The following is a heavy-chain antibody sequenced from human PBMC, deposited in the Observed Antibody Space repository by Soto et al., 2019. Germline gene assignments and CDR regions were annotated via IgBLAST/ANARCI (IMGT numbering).Heavy chain of an antibody. CDR2: IKQDGSEK. D-gene: IGHD3-22*01. V-gene: IGHV3-7*01. CDR1: GFTFSSYW. CDR3: ARENPSYYYDSSGYPGGDYYGMDV. J-gene: IGHJ6*02. Sequence: GGSLRLSCAASGFTFSSYWMSWVRQAPGKGLEWVANIKQDGSEKYYVDSVKGRFTISRDNAKNSLYLQMNSLRAEDTAVYYCARENPSYYYDSSGYPGGDYYGMDVWGQGTTVTVSS.